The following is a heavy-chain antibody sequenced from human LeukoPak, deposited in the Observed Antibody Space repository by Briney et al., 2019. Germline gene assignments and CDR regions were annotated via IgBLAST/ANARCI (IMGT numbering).Heavy chain of an antibody. J-gene: IGHJ4*02. CDR3: ARERASYFDY. CDR1: GGSISNSNYY. CDR2: IYYSGST. Sequence: SETLSLTCTVSGGSISNSNYYWGWIRQPPGKGLEWIGYIYYSGSTYYNPSLKSRVTISVDTSKNQFALKLSSVTAADTAVYYCARERASYFDYWGQGTLVTVSS. V-gene: IGHV4-30-4*08.